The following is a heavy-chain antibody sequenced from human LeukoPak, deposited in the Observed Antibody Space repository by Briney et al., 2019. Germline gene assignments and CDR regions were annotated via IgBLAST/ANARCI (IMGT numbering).Heavy chain of an antibody. CDR1: GFTFSSYW. D-gene: IGHD5-24*01. CDR2: IKQDGSEK. Sequence: GGSLRLSCAASGFTFSSYWMSWVRQAPGKGLEWVANIKQDGSEKYYVDSVKGRFTIYRDNAKNSLYLQMNSLRVEDTAVYYCARDGMATITPNDYYYYMDVWGKGTTVTVSS. V-gene: IGHV3-7*01. CDR3: ARDGMATITPNDYYYYMDV. J-gene: IGHJ6*03.